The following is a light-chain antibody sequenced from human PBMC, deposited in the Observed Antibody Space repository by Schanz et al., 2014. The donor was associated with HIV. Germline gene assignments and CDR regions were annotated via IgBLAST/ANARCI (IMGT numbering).Light chain of an antibody. CDR2: GAS. Sequence: EIVLTQSPATLSVSPGERVTLSCRASQSVSRNLAWYQQKPGQAPRLLIFGASTRATGVPVRFSGSGSGTEFTLTISSLQSEDFAVYYCQQYNNWPSAFGQGTRLEIK. J-gene: IGKJ5*01. V-gene: IGKV3-15*01. CDR3: QQYNNWPSA. CDR1: QSVSRN.